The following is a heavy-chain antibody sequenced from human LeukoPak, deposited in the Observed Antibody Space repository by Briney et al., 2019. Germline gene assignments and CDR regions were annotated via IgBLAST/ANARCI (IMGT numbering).Heavy chain of an antibody. D-gene: IGHD3-16*01. CDR2: IHTDGTT. J-gene: IGHJ4*02. V-gene: IGHV3-74*01. Sequence: HPGGSLRLSCTASGFTFSDSWMSWVRQAPGKGLVWISNIHTDGTTTYADSVKGRFTISRDNAKNTLYLQMNSLRVEDTAVYYCARVRGGNWGQGTLVTVS. CDR1: GFTFSDSW. CDR3: ARVRGGN.